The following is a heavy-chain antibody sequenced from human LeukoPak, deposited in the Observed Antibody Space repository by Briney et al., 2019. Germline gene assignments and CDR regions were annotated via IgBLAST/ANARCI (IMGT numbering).Heavy chain of an antibody. V-gene: IGHV3-23*01. CDR3: AKVLVGALDY. J-gene: IGHJ4*02. CDR2: ISGSGGST. Sequence: GGSLRLSCAASGFTFSSYSMNWVRQAPGKGLEWVSAISGSGGSTYYADSVKGRFTISRDNSKNTLYLQMNSLRAEDTAVYYCAKVLVGALDYWGQGTLVTVSS. CDR1: GFTFSSYS. D-gene: IGHD1-26*01.